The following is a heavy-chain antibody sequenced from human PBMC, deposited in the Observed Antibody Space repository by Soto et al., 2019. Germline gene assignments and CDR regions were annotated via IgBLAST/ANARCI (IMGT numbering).Heavy chain of an antibody. CDR3: AKGGAVKLPRYNWFDP. V-gene: IGHV3-23*01. J-gene: IGHJ5*02. Sequence: PGGSLRLSCVASGFNFSSYAMNWVRQAPGKGLEWVSGISVSGTYTYYAESVKGRFTISRDNSKSTLYLQMNSLRAEDTAVYYCAKGGAVKLPRYNWFDPWGQGVLVTVSS. CDR1: GFNFSSYA. D-gene: IGHD4-17*01. CDR2: ISVSGTYT.